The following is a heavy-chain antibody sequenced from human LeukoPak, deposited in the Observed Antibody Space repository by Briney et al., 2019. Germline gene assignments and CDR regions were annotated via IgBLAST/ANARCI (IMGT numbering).Heavy chain of an antibody. CDR1: GFTFSNYN. V-gene: IGHV3-48*01. J-gene: IGHJ4*02. CDR3: ARDYYDSSGYLWDY. CDR2: ISGSGSII. D-gene: IGHD3-22*01. Sequence: PGGSLRLFCAVSGFTFSNYNMDWVRQAPGRGLEWVSYISGSGSIIYYADSVKGRFTISRDNAKTSLYLQMNSLRAEDTAVYYCARDYYDSSGYLWDYWGQGTLVTVSS.